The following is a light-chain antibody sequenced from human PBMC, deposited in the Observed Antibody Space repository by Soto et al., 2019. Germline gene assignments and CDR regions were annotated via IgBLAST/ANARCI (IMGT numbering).Light chain of an antibody. J-gene: IGKJ5*01. CDR3: QWGSNPLNS. CDR2: TTS. V-gene: IGKV1-39*01. Sequence: DIQMTQSPSSLSASVGDTVTITCRASQNIGSFLNWYHQKSGQAPKLLIYTTSNLQSGVPSRFSGRGSRTDFPITISGLPPDDSATYYCQWGSNPLNSFGQGTRLEIK. CDR1: QNIGSF.